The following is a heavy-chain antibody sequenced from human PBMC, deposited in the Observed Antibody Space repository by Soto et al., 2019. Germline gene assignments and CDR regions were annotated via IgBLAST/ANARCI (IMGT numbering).Heavy chain of an antibody. CDR1: GYSLTSYA. J-gene: IGHJ4*02. CDR3: AAESYYESNGTKGRMD. V-gene: IGHV1-3*01. CDR2: INAGNGNT. D-gene: IGHD3-22*01. Sequence: TSVKVSCEDSGYSLTSYARHWVRQAPGQRLEWMGWINAGNGNTKYAQKFQGRVTITWDTSASTAHMDLSSLRSEDTAVYYCAAESYYESNGTKGRMDWGQGTLVTVSS.